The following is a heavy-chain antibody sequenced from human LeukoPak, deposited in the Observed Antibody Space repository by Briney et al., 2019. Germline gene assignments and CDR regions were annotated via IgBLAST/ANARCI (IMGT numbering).Heavy chain of an antibody. CDR3: AREHDWLRSAFDY. D-gene: IGHD3-9*01. J-gene: IGHJ4*02. V-gene: IGHV3-30*02. CDR1: GFTFSSYG. Sequence: GGSLRLSCAASGFTFSSYGMHWVRQAPGKGLEWVAFIRYDESNKYYADSVKGRFTISRDNSKNTLYLQMNSLRAEDTAVYYCAREHDWLRSAFDYWGQGTLVTVSS. CDR2: IRYDESNK.